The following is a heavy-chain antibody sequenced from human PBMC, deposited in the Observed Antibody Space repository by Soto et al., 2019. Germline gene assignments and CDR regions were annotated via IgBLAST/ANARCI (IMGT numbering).Heavy chain of an antibody. J-gene: IGHJ1*01. CDR2: IYASGST. V-gene: IGHV4-59*01. CDR3: ARGGSTWLEYFQH. D-gene: IGHD6-13*01. CDR1: ASSTSGYC. Sequence: SATLSRTWTVSASSTSGYCWSWIGRPPGKGLEWIGYIYASGSTNYNPSLKSRITISVDTSKSQFSLKLSSVTAADTAVYYCARGGSTWLEYFQHWGQGTLVTVSS.